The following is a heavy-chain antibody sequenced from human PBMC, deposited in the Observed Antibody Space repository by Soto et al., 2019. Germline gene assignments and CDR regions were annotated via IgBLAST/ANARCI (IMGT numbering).Heavy chain of an antibody. Sequence: EVQLLESGGGLVQPGGSLRLSCAASEFTFSSNAMSWVRRAPGKGLEWVSAISGSGDSTYYADSVKGRFTISRDNSKNTLYLQINSLRADDTAVYYCAKAGSLWSKDLLDYWGQGTLVTVSS. J-gene: IGHJ4*02. CDR2: ISGSGDST. D-gene: IGHD3-10*01. CDR1: EFTFSSNA. CDR3: AKAGSLWSKDLLDY. V-gene: IGHV3-23*01.